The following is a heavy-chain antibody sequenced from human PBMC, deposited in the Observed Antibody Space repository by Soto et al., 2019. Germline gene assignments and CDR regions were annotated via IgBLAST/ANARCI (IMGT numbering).Heavy chain of an antibody. V-gene: IGHV4-59*01. CDR3: AGFTMVRGVISRGFDY. J-gene: IGHJ4*02. Sequence: PSETLSLTCTVSGGSISSYYWSWIRQPPGKGLEWIGYIYYSGSTNYNPSLKSRVTISVVTSKNQFSLKLSSVSAADTAVYYCAGFTMVRGVISRGFDYWGQGTLVTVS. CDR2: IYYSGST. D-gene: IGHD3-10*01. CDR1: GGSISSYY.